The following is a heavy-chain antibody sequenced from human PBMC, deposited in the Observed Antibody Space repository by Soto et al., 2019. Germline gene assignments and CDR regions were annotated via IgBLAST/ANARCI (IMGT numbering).Heavy chain of an antibody. CDR1: GFTFSSYG. CDR2: IWYDGSNK. D-gene: IGHD3-16*01. J-gene: IGHJ5*02. V-gene: IGHV3-33*01. CDR3: ARGLGLADGNWFDP. Sequence: GGSLRLSCAASGFTFSSYGMHWVRQAPGKGLEWVAVIWYDGSNKYYADSVKGRFTISRDNSKNTLYLQMNSLRAEDTAVYYCARGLGLADGNWFDPWGQGTLVTVSS.